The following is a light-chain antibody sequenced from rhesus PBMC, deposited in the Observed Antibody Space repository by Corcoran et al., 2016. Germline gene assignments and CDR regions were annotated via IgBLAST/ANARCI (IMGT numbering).Light chain of an antibody. J-gene: IGLJ1*01. CDR3: SSYGSNSNYI. CDR1: SSDIGAYNC. CDR2: DVS. Sequence: QAAPTQSPSVSGSPGQSVTISCTGTSSDIGAYNCVSWYQQYPGKAPKLMIYDVSNRPSGVSDRFSGSKSGNTASLTISGLQAEDEADYYCSSYGSNSNYIFGSGTRLTVL. V-gene: IGLV2-13*03.